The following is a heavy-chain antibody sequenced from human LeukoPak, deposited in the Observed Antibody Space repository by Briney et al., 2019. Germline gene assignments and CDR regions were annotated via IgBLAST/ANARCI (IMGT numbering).Heavy chain of an antibody. V-gene: IGHV3-23*01. CDR3: ANSDDPAMVVL. D-gene: IGHD5-18*01. J-gene: IGHJ4*02. CDR2: ISGSGGST. Sequence: PGGSLRLSCAASGFTFSSYAMSWVRQAPGKGLEWVSAISGSGGSTYYADSVKGRFTISRDNSKNTLYLQMNGLRAEDTAVYYCANSDDPAMVVLWGQGTLVTVSS. CDR1: GFTFSSYA.